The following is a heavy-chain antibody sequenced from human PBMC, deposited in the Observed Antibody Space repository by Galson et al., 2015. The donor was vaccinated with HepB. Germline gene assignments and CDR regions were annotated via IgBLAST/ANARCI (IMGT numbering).Heavy chain of an antibody. Sequence: SLRLSCAASGFTFSRYSMNWVRQAPGKGLEWISYIGGSGSPVDYANSVRGRFTISRDDAKDSLDLQMNSLREDDSAVYFCARDDRYSFDYWGQGILVSVSS. V-gene: IGHV3-48*02. J-gene: IGHJ4*02. D-gene: IGHD5-18*01. CDR3: ARDDRYSFDY. CDR2: IGGSGSPV. CDR1: GFTFSRYS.